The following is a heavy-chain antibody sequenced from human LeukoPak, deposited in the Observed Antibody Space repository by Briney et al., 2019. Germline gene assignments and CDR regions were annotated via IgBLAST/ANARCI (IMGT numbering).Heavy chain of an antibody. CDR3: ARDEGSGWYDY. Sequence: SETLSLTCTVSGGSISSYYWNWIRQPAGKGLEWIGRIQRSGNTIYNPSLKSRVTMSVDKSENQFSLKLTSVTAADTAVYYCARDEGSGWYDYWGQGTLVTVSS. V-gene: IGHV4-4*07. CDR2: IQRSGNT. CDR1: GGSISSYY. D-gene: IGHD6-19*01. J-gene: IGHJ4*02.